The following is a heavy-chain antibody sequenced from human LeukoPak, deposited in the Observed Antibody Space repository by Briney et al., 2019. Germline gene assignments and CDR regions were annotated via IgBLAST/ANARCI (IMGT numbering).Heavy chain of an antibody. J-gene: IGHJ4*02. D-gene: IGHD6-13*01. CDR3: ARGSIAAAGIFDY. CDR1: GFTFSTYW. CDR2: IKQDGSEK. V-gene: IGHV3-7*04. Sequence: PGGSPRLSCAASGFTFSTYWVNWVRQAPGKGLEWVANIKQDGSEKYYVDSVEGRFSISRDNAKNSLYLQMNSLRAEDTAMYYCARGSIAAAGIFDYWGQGTLVTVSS.